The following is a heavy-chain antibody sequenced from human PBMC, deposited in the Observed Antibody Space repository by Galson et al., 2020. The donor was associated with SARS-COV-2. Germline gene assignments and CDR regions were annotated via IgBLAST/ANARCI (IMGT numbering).Heavy chain of an antibody. CDR2: MFNSGSN. D-gene: IGHD1-1*01. Sequence: SETLSLTCTVSGGSISSSSYYWGWIRQPPGKGLEWIGSMFNSGSNYYNPSLESRVTIFVDTSKNQFSLKLSSVTAADTAVYYCARHSSPGHELACNYYYSHYGMDVWGQGTTVTVSS. V-gene: IGHV4-39*01. J-gene: IGHJ6*02. CDR1: GGSISSSSYY. CDR3: ARHSSPGHELACNYYYSHYGMDV.